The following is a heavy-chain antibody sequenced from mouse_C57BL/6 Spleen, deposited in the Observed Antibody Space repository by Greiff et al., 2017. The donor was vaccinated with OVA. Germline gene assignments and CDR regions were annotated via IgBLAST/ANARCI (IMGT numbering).Heavy chain of an antibody. CDR1: GFTFSDYY. D-gene: IGHD2-3*01. V-gene: IGHV5-16*01. J-gene: IGHJ2*01. CDR2: INYDGSST. CDR3: ARDVDGYYLDY. Sequence: DVKLVESEGGLVQPGSSMKLSCTASGFTFSDYYMAWVRQVPEKGLEWVANINYDGSSTYYLDSLKSRFIISRDNAKNILYLQMSSLKSEDTATYYCARDVDGYYLDYWGQGTTLTVSS.